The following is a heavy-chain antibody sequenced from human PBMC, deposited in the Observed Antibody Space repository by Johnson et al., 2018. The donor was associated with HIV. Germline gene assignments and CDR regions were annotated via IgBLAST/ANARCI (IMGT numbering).Heavy chain of an antibody. Sequence: QVQLVESGGGVVQPGGSLRLSCAASGLTFSSYGMHWVRQAPGKGLEWVAVISYDGSNKYYADSVKGRFTISRDNSKNTLYLQMNSLRAEDTAVYYCAKEVPVYSYGYYDAFDIWGQGTMVTVSS. J-gene: IGHJ3*02. CDR2: ISYDGSNK. V-gene: IGHV3-30*19. CDR3: AKEVPVYSYGYYDAFDI. D-gene: IGHD5-18*01. CDR1: GLTFSSYG.